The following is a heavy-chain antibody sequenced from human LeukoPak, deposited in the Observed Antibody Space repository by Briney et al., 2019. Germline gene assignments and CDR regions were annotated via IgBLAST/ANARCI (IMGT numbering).Heavy chain of an antibody. CDR2: INQDGTEK. Sequence: GGSLRLSCAASGFPFSDYYMSWIRQAPGKGLEWVANINQDGTEKFYVDSVKGRFTISRDNAKNSLYLQMNSLRVEDAAVYYCAKVAKYYYGSETYYFFEHWGQGTPVTASS. CDR1: GFPFSDYY. D-gene: IGHD3-10*01. J-gene: IGHJ4*02. CDR3: AKVAKYYYGSETYYFFEH. V-gene: IGHV3-7*01.